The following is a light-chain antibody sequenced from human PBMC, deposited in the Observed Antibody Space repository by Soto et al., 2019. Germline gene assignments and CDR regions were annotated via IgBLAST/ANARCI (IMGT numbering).Light chain of an antibody. CDR3: SSYAGSNTHYV. CDR1: SRDVGGYNY. CDR2: EVS. V-gene: IGLV2-8*01. Sequence: QSALTQPPPASGSPGQSVTISCTGTSRDVGGYNYVSWYQQHPGKAPKLMIYEVSKRPSGVPDRFSGSKSGNTASLTVSGLQAEDEADYYCSSYAGSNTHYVFGTGTKVTVL. J-gene: IGLJ1*01.